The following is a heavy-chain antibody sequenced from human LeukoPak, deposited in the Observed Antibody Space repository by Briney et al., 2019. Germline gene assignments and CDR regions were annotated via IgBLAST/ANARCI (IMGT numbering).Heavy chain of an antibody. CDR1: GASITSYY. J-gene: IGHJ4*02. D-gene: IGHD6-13*01. CDR2: IYFSGGT. CDR3: ARLHSSSWYFIDY. Sequence: SETLSLTCTVSGASITSYYWTWIRQPPGKGLEWIGYIYFSGGTDYNPSFKSRVTMSVDTSKNQLSLKLSSVTAADTAVYYCARLHSSSWYFIDYWGQGTLVTVSS. V-gene: IGHV4-59*01.